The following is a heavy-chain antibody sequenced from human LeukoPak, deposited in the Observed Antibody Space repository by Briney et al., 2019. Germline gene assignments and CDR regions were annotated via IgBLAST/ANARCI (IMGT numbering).Heavy chain of an antibody. J-gene: IGHJ5*02. Sequence: ASVSVSCRASGYTFTGYYMHWVRQAPGQGGEGMGWINPNSGGTNYAQKFQGWVTITRDTSISTAYMELSRLRSDDTAVYYCARGSSFQLYSVGANWFDPWGQGTLVTVSS. CDR2: INPNSGGT. D-gene: IGHD2-8*01. CDR1: GYTFTGYY. V-gene: IGHV1-2*04. CDR3: ARGSSFQLYSVGANWFDP.